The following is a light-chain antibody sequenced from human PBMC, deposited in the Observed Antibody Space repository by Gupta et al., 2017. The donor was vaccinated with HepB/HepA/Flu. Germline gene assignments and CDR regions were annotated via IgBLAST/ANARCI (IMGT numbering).Light chain of an antibody. CDR3: QAWDRGAFV. V-gene: IGLV3-1*01. J-gene: IGLJ1*01. Sequence: SYELTQPPSVSVFPGQTATITCSGDKLGNKFACWYQQKPGQSPVLVIYQDTERPSGIPERFSGSSSGNTATLTISVTQAMDEADYYCQAWDRGAFVFGTGTKVTVL. CDR1: KLGNKF. CDR2: QDT.